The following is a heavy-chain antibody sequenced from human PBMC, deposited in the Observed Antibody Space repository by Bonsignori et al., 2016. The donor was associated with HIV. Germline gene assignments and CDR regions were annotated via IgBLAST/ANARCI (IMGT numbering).Heavy chain of an antibody. Sequence: ASVKVSCKASGDTFTSYDINWVRQATGQGLEWMGWMNPNSGNTGYGQKFQGRVTMTRNTSISTAYMELTSLRSEDTAVYYCARVSMRIVGLDGSFDDWGQGTLVTVSS. D-gene: IGHD1-26*01. CDR3: ARVSMRIVGLDGSFDD. CDR1: GDTFTSYD. CDR2: MNPNSGNT. V-gene: IGHV1-8*02. J-gene: IGHJ4*02.